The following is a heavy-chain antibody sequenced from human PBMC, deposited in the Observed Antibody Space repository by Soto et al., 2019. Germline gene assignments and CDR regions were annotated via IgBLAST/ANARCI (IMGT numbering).Heavy chain of an antibody. J-gene: IGHJ6*02. V-gene: IGHV1-18*04. CDR2: ISAYNGNT. CDR1: GYTFTSYG. CDR3: ARDRRIAARPDYYYYGMDV. D-gene: IGHD6-6*01. Sequence: QVQLVQSGAEVKKPGASVKVSCKASGYTFTSYGISWVRQAPGQGLEWMGWISAYNGNTNYAQKLQGRVTMTTDTSTSTAYMELRSLRSDDTAVYYCARDRRIAARPDYYYYGMDVWGQGTTVTVSS.